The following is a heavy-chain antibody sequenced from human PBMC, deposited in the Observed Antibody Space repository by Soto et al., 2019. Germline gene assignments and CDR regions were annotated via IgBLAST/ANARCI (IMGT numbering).Heavy chain of an antibody. V-gene: IGHV3-15*07. CDR2: IRSKTDGGTP. J-gene: IGHJ4*02. CDR1: GFTFTNAW. CDR3: TTEKGY. Sequence: EVQLVESGGGLVKPGESLRLSCAASGFTFTNAWMNWVRQAPGKGLEWVGRIRSKTDGGTPDYAAPVKGRFTISRDDSNNTLYVQLNSLKTEDKAIYYCTTEKGYWGQVTLVTVSS.